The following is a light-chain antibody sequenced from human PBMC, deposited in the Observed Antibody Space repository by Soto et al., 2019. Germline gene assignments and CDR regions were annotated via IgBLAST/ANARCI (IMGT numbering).Light chain of an antibody. Sequence: EIVLTQSPDTLSLSPGERATLSCRASKSVRSNYLAWYQQKPGQAPRFLIYDASSRATGIPDRFSGSGSGTDFTLTISRLEPEDFAVYYWQQYGSSPLTFGGGTKVEIK. V-gene: IGKV3-20*01. CDR2: DAS. CDR1: KSVRSNY. J-gene: IGKJ4*01. CDR3: QQYGSSPLT.